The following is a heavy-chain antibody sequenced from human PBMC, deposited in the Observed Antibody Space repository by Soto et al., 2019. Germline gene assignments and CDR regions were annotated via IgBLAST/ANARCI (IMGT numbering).Heavy chain of an antibody. Sequence: EVQLVESGGGLVQPGGSLKLSCAASGFTFSGSAMHWVRRASGKGLEWVGRIRSKANSYATAYAASVKGRFTISRDDSKNTAYLQMNSLKTEDTAVYYCTSYNWNNPTNYYYYGMDVWGQGTTVTVSS. CDR3: TSYNWNNPTNYYYYGMDV. CDR2: IRSKANSYAT. CDR1: GFTFSGSA. D-gene: IGHD1-20*01. V-gene: IGHV3-73*02. J-gene: IGHJ6*02.